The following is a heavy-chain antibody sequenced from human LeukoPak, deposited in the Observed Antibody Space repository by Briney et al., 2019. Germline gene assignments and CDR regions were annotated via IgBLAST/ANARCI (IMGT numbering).Heavy chain of an antibody. CDR1: GASISTYY. CDR3: ARHSTIEPRPDY. CDR2: IFYSGSTN. J-gene: IGHJ4*02. V-gene: IGHV4-59*08. D-gene: IGHD6-6*01. Sequence: SETLSLTCTVSGASISTYYWSWIRQPPVKGLEWIGYIFYSGSTNSGNTNYNPSLKSRVTISVDTSKNQFSLKLSSVTAADTAVYYCARHSTIEPRPDYWGQGTLVTVSS.